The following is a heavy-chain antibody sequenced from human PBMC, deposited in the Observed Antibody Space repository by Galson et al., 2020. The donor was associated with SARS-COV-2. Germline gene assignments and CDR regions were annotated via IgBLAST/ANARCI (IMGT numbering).Heavy chain of an antibody. CDR3: ARARQLGYCTNGVCYTHSIYFDY. D-gene: IGHD2-8*01. CDR2: IYYSGST. J-gene: IGHJ4*02. Sequence: GSIYYSGSTYYNPSLKSRVTISVDTSKNQFSLKLSSVTAADTAVYYCARARQLGYCTNGVCYTHSIYFDYWGQGTLVTVSS. V-gene: IGHV4-39*07.